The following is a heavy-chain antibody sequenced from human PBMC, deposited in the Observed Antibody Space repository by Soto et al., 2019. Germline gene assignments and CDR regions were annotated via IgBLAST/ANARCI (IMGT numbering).Heavy chain of an antibody. CDR3: ASSTIFGVVITSPFDY. CDR2: INHSGST. D-gene: IGHD3-3*01. Sequence: QVQLQQWGAGLLKPSETLSLTCAVYGGSFSGYYWSWIRQPPGKGLEWIGEINHSGSTNYNPSLKSRVTISVDTSKNQFSLKLSSVTAADTAVYYCASSTIFGVVITSPFDYWGQGTLVTVSS. CDR1: GGSFSGYY. J-gene: IGHJ4*02. V-gene: IGHV4-34*01.